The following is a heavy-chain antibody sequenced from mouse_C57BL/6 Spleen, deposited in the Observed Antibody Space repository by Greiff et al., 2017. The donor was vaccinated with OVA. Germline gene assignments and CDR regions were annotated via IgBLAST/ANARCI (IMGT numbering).Heavy chain of an antibody. CDR1: GYTFTDYE. Sequence: VQRVESGAELVRPGASVTLSCKASGYTFTDYEMHWVKQTPVHGLEWIGAIDPETGGTAYNQKFKGKAILTADKSSSTAYMGLRSLTSEDSAVYCCTRRGCYYFDYWGQGTTVTVSS. CDR3: TRRGCYYFDY. V-gene: IGHV1-15*01. CDR2: IDPETGGT. J-gene: IGHJ2*01.